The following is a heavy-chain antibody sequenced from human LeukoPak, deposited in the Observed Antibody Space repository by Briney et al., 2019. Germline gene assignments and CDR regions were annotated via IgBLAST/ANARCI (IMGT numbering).Heavy chain of an antibody. D-gene: IGHD7-27*01. V-gene: IGHV3-23*01. Sequence: GGSLRLSCAASGFTFSSYAMSWVRQAPGKGPEWVSAISGSGGSTYYADSVKGRFTISRDNSKNTLYLQMNSLRAEDTAVYYCAKDWSANWGSYYWDYWGQGTLVTVSS. CDR3: AKDWSANWGSYYWDY. CDR1: GFTFSSYA. J-gene: IGHJ4*02. CDR2: ISGSGGST.